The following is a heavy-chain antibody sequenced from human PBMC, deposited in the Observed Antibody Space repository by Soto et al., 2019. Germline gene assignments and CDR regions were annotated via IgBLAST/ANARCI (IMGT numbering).Heavy chain of an antibody. J-gene: IGHJ4*02. Sequence: SQTLSLTCAISGDSVSSNSAAWNWIRQSPSRGLEWLGRTYYRSKWYNDYAVSVKSRITINPDTSKNQFSLQLNSVTPEDTAVFYCERDEDYLEQRLSPPKNYFDYGGQGPLVTVSS. CDR2: TYYRSKWYN. CDR1: GDSVSSNSAA. V-gene: IGHV6-1*01. D-gene: IGHD6-25*01. CDR3: ERDEDYLEQRLSPPKNYFDY.